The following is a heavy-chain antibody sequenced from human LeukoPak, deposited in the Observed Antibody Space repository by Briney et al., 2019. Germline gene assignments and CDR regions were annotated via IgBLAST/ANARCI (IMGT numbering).Heavy chain of an antibody. J-gene: IGHJ4*02. CDR2: INPNSGGT. Sequence: ASVKVSCKASGYTFTVYYMHWVRQAPGQGLEWMGWINPNSGGTNYAQKFQGWVTMTRDTSISTAYMELSRLRSDDTAVYYRARVSITIFGVVIIWDYWGQGTLVTVSS. D-gene: IGHD3-3*01. CDR3: ARVSITIFGVVIIWDY. V-gene: IGHV1-2*04. CDR1: GYTFTVYY.